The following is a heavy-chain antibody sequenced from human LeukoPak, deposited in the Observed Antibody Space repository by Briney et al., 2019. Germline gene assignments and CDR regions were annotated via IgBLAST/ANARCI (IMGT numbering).Heavy chain of an antibody. CDR2: IIPISGTP. J-gene: IGHJ6*03. V-gene: IGHV1-69*05. CDR3: AQQEINTYYYGSGEDKTVSMDV. CDR1: GGTFSRYA. Sequence: GASVKVSCKASGGTFSRYAISWVRQAPGQGLEWMGGIIPISGTPNYAQKFQGRVTITTDESTRTAYMELSSLRSEDTAVYYCAQQEINTYYYGSGEDKTVSMDVWGKGTTVTVSS. D-gene: IGHD3-10*01.